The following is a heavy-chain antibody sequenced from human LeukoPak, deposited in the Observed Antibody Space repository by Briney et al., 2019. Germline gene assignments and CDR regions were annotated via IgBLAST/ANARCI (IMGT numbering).Heavy chain of an antibody. V-gene: IGHV3-7*01. CDR2: IKQDGSEK. CDR1: GFTFSSYW. CDR3: ARLIVVVITTRPYGMDV. Sequence: PGGSLRLSCAASGFTFSSYWMNWVRQAPGKGLEWVANIKQDGSEKYYVDSVKGRFTISRDNAKNSLYLQMNSLRAEDTAVYYCARLIVVVITTRPYGMDVWGQGTTVTVSS. J-gene: IGHJ6*02. D-gene: IGHD3-22*01.